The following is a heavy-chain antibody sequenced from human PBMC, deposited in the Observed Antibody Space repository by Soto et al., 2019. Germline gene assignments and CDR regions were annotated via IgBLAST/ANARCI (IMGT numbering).Heavy chain of an antibody. V-gene: IGHV1-46*01. CDR1: GYTFTSYY. J-gene: IGHJ4*02. CDR2: INPSGGYT. Sequence: QVQLVQSGAEVKKPGASVKVSSKASGYTFTSYYMHWVRQAPGQGLEWMGIINPSGGYTSYAQKFQGRVTMTRDTSTRTVYMELSILRSEDTALYYCARARNYFDYWGQGTLVTVSS. CDR3: ARARNYFDY.